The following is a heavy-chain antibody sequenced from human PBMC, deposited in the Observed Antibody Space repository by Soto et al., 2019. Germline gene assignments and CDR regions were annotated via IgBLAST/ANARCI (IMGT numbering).Heavy chain of an antibody. CDR2: INHSGST. CDR3: ATLYSYGLDY. CDR1: GGYFRGYY. J-gene: IGHJ4*02. Sequence: SETLSLTCAVEGGYFRGYYWSWIRQPPGKGLEWIGEINHSGSTNYNPSLKSRVTISVDTSKNQFSLKLSSVTAADTAVYYCATLYSYGLDYWGQGTLVTVSS. V-gene: IGHV4-34*01. D-gene: IGHD5-18*01.